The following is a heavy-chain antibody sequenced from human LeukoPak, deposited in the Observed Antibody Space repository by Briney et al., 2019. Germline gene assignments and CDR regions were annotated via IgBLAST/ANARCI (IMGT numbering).Heavy chain of an antibody. V-gene: IGHV3-23*01. D-gene: IGHD2/OR15-2a*01. CDR2: LRSGGENT. CDR3: AILSWDGRGSFY. J-gene: IGHJ4*02. CDR1: GFTFITYS. Sequence: PGGSLRLSCAASGFTFITYSMSWVRQAPGKGLEWVSALRSGGENTYYADSVRGRFTISRDNSRGTLSLQMNSLRAEDTAVYFCAILSWDGRGSFYWGQGTLVTVSS.